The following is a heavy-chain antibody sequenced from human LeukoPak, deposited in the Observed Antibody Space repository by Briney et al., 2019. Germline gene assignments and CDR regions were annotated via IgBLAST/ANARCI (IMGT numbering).Heavy chain of an antibody. V-gene: IGHV3-23*01. D-gene: IGHD3-22*01. CDR2: ISGSGGTT. CDR1: GFSVSSNY. J-gene: IGHJ4*02. Sequence: GGSLRLSCAASGFSVSSNYMSWVRQAPGKGLEWVSGISGSGGTTYYASSVKGRFPISRDNSKNTLYLRMNSLRAEDTAVYYCAKGKAYYYDSSGHRYFDYWGQGTLVTVSS. CDR3: AKGKAYYYDSSGHRYFDY.